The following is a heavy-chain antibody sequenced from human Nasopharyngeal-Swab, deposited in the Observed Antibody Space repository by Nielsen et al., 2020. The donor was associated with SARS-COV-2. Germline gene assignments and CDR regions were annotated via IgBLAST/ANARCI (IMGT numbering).Heavy chain of an antibody. J-gene: IGHJ6*03. CDR1: GYTFTSYA. V-gene: IGHV7-4-1*02. Sequence: ASVKVSCKASGYTFTSYAMNWVRQAPGQGLEWMGWINTNNGNPTYAQGFTGRFVFSLDTSVSTEYLQISSLKAEDTAVYYCARGFGRVAAAGLYYYYMDVWGKGTTVTVSS. CDR2: INTNNGNP. CDR3: ARGFGRVAAAGLYYYYMDV. D-gene: IGHD6-13*01.